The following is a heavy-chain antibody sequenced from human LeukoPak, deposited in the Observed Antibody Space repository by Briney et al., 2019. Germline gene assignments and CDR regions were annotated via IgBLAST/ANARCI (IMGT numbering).Heavy chain of an antibody. Sequence: GGSLRLSCAASGFTFRSYWMSWVRQAPGKGLDWVANIKEDGSEKYYVDSVKGRFTISRDNAKNSLYLQMNSLRAEDTAVYYCARGLIIDYWGQGTLVTASS. V-gene: IGHV3-7*01. J-gene: IGHJ4*02. CDR2: IKEDGSEK. D-gene: IGHD3-22*01. CDR1: GFTFRSYW. CDR3: ARGLIIDY.